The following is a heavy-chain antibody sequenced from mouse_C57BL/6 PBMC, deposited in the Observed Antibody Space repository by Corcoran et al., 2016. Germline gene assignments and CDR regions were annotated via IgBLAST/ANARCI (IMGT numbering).Heavy chain of an antibody. V-gene: IGHV1-26*01. CDR3: ARQVGRGDY. CDR2: INPNNGGT. J-gene: IGHJ2*01. CDR1: GYTFTDYY. D-gene: IGHD4-1*01. Sequence: EVQLQQSGPELVKPGASVKISCKASGYTFTDYYMNWVKQSHGKSLEWIGDINPNNGGTSYNQKFKGKATLTVDKSSSTAYMELRSLTSEDSAVYYCARQVGRGDYWGQGTTLTVSS.